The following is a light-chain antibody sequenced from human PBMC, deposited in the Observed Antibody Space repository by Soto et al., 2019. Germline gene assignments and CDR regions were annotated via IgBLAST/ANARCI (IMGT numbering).Light chain of an antibody. V-gene: IGKV1-33*01. J-gene: IGKJ2*01. CDR2: GAS. CDR1: RCTTKS. Sequence: DIQLTQSPSSLSASVGDRVTITCQASRCTTKSLNWYQQRPGKAPNLLIHGASTLQTGVPSRFSGYGSGTYFTFIISSLQPEDFATYYCQQYDTLRYTFGQGPKLEMK. CDR3: QQYDTLRYT.